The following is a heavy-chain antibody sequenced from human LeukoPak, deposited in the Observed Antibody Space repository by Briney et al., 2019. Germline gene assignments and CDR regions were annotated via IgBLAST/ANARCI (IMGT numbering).Heavy chain of an antibody. V-gene: IGHV3-23*01. Sequence: PGGSLRLSCAASGFTFGSYAMSWVRQAPGKGLEWVSAIGASGADTYYSDSVKGRFTVSRDNSQNTLFLHMGGLRAEDTAVYFCARRPRDTSGYYLGAFRDWGQGTTVTVSS. CDR3: ARRPRDTSGYYLGAFRD. CDR2: IGASGADT. J-gene: IGHJ3*01. D-gene: IGHD3-22*01. CDR1: GFTFGSYA.